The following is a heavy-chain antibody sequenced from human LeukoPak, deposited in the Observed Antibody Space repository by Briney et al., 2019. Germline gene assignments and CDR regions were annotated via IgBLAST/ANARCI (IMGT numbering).Heavy chain of an antibody. Sequence: SETLSLTCTVSGGSISSSSYYWGWIRQPPGKGLEWIGSIYYSGSTYYNPSLKSRVTISVDTSKNQFSLKLSSVTAADTAVYYCARVSPSGYDYVWGSPRFDPWGQGTLVTVSS. V-gene: IGHV4-39*07. D-gene: IGHD3-16*01. CDR2: IYYSGST. J-gene: IGHJ5*02. CDR1: GGSISSSSYY. CDR3: ARVSPSGYDYVWGSPRFDP.